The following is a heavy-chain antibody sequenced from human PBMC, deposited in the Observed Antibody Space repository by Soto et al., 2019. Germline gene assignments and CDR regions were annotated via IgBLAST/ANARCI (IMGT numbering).Heavy chain of an antibody. CDR2: FFIGGST. J-gene: IGHJ5*02. V-gene: IGHV4-39*07. Sequence: SETMSLTCTVSGGSISSSTYYWSWMRQHPGKGLEWIASFFIGGSTNYNPSLKSRVTISVDTSKNQFSLKLSSVTAADTAVYYCARAYYDFWSGYSHLDWFDPWGQGTLVTVSS. CDR3: ARAYYDFWSGYSHLDWFDP. D-gene: IGHD3-3*01. CDR1: GGSISSSTYY.